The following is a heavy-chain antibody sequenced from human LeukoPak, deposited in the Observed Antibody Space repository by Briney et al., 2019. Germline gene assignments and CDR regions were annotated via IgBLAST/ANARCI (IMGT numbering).Heavy chain of an antibody. Sequence: GASVKVSCKASGYTFTSYGISWVRQAPGQGLEWMGWISAYNGNTNYAQKLQGRVTMTTDTSTSTAYMELRSLRSDDTAVYYCARDLPLSHYGGMMDVWGKGTTVTVSS. CDR2: ISAYNGNT. CDR1: GYTFTSYG. D-gene: IGHD4-23*01. J-gene: IGHJ6*04. V-gene: IGHV1-18*01. CDR3: ARDLPLSHYGGMMDV.